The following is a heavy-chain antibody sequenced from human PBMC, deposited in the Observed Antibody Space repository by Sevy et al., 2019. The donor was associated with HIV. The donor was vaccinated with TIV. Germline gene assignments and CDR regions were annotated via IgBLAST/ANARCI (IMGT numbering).Heavy chain of an antibody. Sequence: ASVKVSCKASGFNFASYDIYWVRQATGQGLEWMGWMNTNTGNTGFAQKFQGRDTMTRNTSITTAYMELSNLRPEDTAVYYCARVSGWHLRYGMDVWGQGTTVTVSS. J-gene: IGHJ6*02. V-gene: IGHV1-8*02. CDR3: ARVSGWHLRYGMDV. D-gene: IGHD6-19*01. CDR2: MNTNTGNT. CDR1: GFNFASYD.